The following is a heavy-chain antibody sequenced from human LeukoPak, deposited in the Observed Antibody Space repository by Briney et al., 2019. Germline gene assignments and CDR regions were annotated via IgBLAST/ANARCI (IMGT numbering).Heavy chain of an antibody. Sequence: SVKVSCKASGGSFSSYAISWVRQAPGQGLEWMGGIIPIFGSANYAQKFQGRVTITVDESTSTAYMELSSLRSEDTAVYYCAARPGCSSTSCYVVYWGQGTLVTVPS. D-gene: IGHD2-2*01. CDR2: IIPIFGSA. CDR1: GGSFSSYA. J-gene: IGHJ4*02. CDR3: AARPGCSSTSCYVVY. V-gene: IGHV1-69*13.